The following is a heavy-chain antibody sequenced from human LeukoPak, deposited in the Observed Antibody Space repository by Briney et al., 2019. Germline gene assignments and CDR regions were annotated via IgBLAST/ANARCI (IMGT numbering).Heavy chain of an antibody. CDR1: GVTFSSYE. Sequence: GGSLRLSCAASGVTFSSYEMNWVRQAPGKGLEWVSYISSSGSTIYYADSVKGRFTISRDNAKNSLYLQMNSLRAEDTAVYYCARDFYYLDYWGQGTLVTVSS. D-gene: IGHD3-3*01. V-gene: IGHV3-48*03. CDR2: ISSSGSTI. CDR3: ARDFYYLDY. J-gene: IGHJ4*02.